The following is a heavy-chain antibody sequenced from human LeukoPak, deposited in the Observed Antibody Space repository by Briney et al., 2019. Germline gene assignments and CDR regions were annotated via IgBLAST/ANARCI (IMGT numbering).Heavy chain of an antibody. Sequence: PSETLSLTCTVSGGPISSSSYYWGWIRQPPGKGLEWIGSIYYSGSTYYNPSLKSRVTMSVDTSKNQFSLKLSSVTAADTAVYYCARAVGSGSFQTYYYYMDVWGKGTTVTISS. J-gene: IGHJ6*03. CDR1: GGPISSSSYY. CDR2: IYYSGST. D-gene: IGHD3-10*01. V-gene: IGHV4-39*07. CDR3: ARAVGSGSFQTYYYYMDV.